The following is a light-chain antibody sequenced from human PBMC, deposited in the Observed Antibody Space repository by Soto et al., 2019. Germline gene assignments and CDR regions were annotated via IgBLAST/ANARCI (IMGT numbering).Light chain of an antibody. CDR3: SSYSISTAYL. Sequence: QSALTQPASVSGSPGQSITISCTGTSSDVGGYDYVSWYQLHPGKAPKLMLFEVNNRPSGVSYRFSGSKSGNTPSLTISGLQAEDEADYFCSSYSISTAYLFGTGTKVTVL. J-gene: IGLJ1*01. CDR1: SSDVGGYDY. CDR2: EVN. V-gene: IGLV2-14*01.